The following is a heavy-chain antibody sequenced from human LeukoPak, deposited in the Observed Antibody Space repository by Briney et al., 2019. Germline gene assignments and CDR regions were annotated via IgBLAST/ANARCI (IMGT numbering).Heavy chain of an antibody. CDR1: GYTFTSYG. CDR3: ARDPPPDSFCSGGSCYSPVGFDI. J-gene: IGHJ3*02. V-gene: IGHV1-18*01. Sequence: ASVKVSCKASGYTFTSYGISWVRQAPGQGLEWMGWISAYNGNTKNAQKFQGRVTMTTDTSTSTAYMELRSLRSDDTAVYYCARDPPPDSFCSGGSCYSPVGFDIWGHGTMVTVSS. CDR2: ISAYNGNT. D-gene: IGHD2-15*01.